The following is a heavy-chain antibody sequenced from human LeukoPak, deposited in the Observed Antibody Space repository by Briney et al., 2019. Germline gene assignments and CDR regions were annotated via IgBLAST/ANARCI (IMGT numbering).Heavy chain of an antibody. Sequence: GASVKVSCKASGYTFTSYDINWVRQATGQGLEWMGWMNPNSGNTGYAQKFQGRVTMTRNTSISTAYMELSSLRSEDTAVYYCARGQSSLGYYDFWSAPRNWFDPWGQGTLVTVSS. V-gene: IGHV1-8*01. CDR2: MNPNSGNT. J-gene: IGHJ5*02. CDR1: GYTFTSYD. D-gene: IGHD3-3*01. CDR3: ARGQSSLGYYDFWSAPRNWFDP.